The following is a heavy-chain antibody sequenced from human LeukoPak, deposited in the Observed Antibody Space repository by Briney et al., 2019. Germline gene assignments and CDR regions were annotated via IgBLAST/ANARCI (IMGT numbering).Heavy chain of an antibody. CDR2: IYYSGST. CDR3: ARQYSDILTGYHRGELYWYFDL. Sequence: SETLSLTCTVSGGSISSYYWSWIRQPPGKGLEWIGYIYYSGSTNYNPSLKSRVTISVDTSKNQFSLKLSSVTAADAAVYYCARQYSDILTGYHRGELYWYFDLWGRGTLVTVSS. V-gene: IGHV4-59*08. D-gene: IGHD3-9*01. J-gene: IGHJ2*01. CDR1: GGSISSYY.